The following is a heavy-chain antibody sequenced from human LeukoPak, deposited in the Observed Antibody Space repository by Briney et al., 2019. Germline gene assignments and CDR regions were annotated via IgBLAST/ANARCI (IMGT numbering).Heavy chain of an antibody. CDR1: GFTFSDSA. V-gene: IGHV3-23*01. CDR2: ISGSGEKT. J-gene: IGHJ4*02. CDR3: AKRVRPNAGPFHH. Sequence: GGSLRLSCAGSGFTFSDSAMSWVRQAPGRGLEWFSGISGSGEKTYYADSVKGRFAISRDNSRNTLRLQMNSLRDEDTAVYYCAKRVRPNAGPFHHWGQGTLASVSS. D-gene: IGHD3-10*01.